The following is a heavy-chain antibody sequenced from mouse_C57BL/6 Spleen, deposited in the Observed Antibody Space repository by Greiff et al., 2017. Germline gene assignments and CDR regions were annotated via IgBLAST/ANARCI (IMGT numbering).Heavy chain of an antibody. D-gene: IGHD1-1*01. J-gene: IGHJ2*01. Sequence: VQLQQSGAELVKPGASVKLSCKASGYTFTSYWMHWVKQRPGQGLEWIGMIHPNSGSTNYNEKFKSKATLTVDKSSSTAYMQLSSLTSEDSAVYYCARGDYYGSLYYFDYWGQGTTLTVSS. CDR2: IHPNSGST. V-gene: IGHV1-64*01. CDR3: ARGDYYGSLYYFDY. CDR1: GYTFTSYW.